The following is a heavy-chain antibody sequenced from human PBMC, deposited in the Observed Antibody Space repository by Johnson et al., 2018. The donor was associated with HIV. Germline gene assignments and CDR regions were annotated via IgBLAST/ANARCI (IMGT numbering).Heavy chain of an antibody. V-gene: IGHV3-53*01. D-gene: IGHD1/OR15-1a*01. J-gene: IGHJ3*02. CDR1: GFTVSSNY. CDR2: IYSGGST. Sequence: VQVVESGGGLIQPGGSLRLSCAASGFTVSSNYMSWVRQAPGKGLEWVSVIYSGGSTYYADSVKGRFTISRDNSKNTLYLQMNSLRAEDTALYYCGRGGLGFQNIHDPFDIWGQGTMVTVSS. CDR3: GRGGLGFQNIHDPFDI.